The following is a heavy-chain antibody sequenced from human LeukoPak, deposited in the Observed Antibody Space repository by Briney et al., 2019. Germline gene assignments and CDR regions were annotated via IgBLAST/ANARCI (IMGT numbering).Heavy chain of an antibody. V-gene: IGHV3-74*01. J-gene: IGHJ3*02. CDR1: GFTFSSYW. D-gene: IGHD6-6*01. Sequence: GGSLRLSCAASGFTFSSYWMHWVRQAPGKGLVWVSRINTDGSSTSYADSVKGRFTISRDNAKNTPYLQMNSLRAEDTAVYYCARTEYSSSSGAFDIWGQGTMVTVSS. CDR2: INTDGSST. CDR3: ARTEYSSSSGAFDI.